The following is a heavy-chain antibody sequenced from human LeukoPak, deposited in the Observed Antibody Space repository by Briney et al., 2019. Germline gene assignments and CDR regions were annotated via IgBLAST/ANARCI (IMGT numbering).Heavy chain of an antibody. CDR2: IYYSGST. CDR1: GGSISSYY. Sequence: SETLSLTCSVSGGSISSYYWSWIRQPPGKGLEWIGYIYYSGSTNYNPSLKSRVTISVDTSKNQFSLKLSSVTAADTAVYYCARGYGSSWFGYYYYMDVWGKGTTVTVSS. J-gene: IGHJ6*03. D-gene: IGHD6-13*01. CDR3: ARGYGSSWFGYYYYMDV. V-gene: IGHV4-59*01.